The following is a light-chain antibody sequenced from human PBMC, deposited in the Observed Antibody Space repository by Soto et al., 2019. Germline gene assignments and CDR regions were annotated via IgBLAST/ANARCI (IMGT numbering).Light chain of an antibody. J-gene: IGKJ4*01. CDR1: EDISKH. Sequence: DIQMTQSPSSLSASVGARVTITCQASEDISKHLNWYQQKPGKAPRLLIYDVSNLQTGAPSRFSRNRSETDFTVTRGSLQPEDVATYLWQQYDSHPPTFCGGTKVEIK. CDR2: DVS. V-gene: IGKV1-33*01. CDR3: QQYDSHPPT.